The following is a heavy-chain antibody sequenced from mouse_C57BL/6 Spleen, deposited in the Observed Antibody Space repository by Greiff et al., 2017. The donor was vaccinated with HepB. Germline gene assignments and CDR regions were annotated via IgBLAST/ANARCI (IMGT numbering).Heavy chain of an antibody. CDR3: ARRGRLGPPWYFDV. Sequence: EVKVVESGGGLVQPGGSLKLSCAASGFTFSDYGMAWVRQAPRKGPEWVAFISNLAYSIYYADTVTGRFTISRENAKNTLYLEMSSLRSEDTAMYYCARRGRLGPPWYFDVWGTGTTVTVSS. V-gene: IGHV5-15*01. D-gene: IGHD4-1*01. CDR2: ISNLAYSI. J-gene: IGHJ1*03. CDR1: GFTFSDYG.